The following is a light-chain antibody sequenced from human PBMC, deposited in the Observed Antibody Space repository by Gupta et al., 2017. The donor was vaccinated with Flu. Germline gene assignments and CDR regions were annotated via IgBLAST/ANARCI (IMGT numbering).Light chain of an antibody. Sequence: RVTISCSGSTSNTGSNTVNWYQQVPGTAPKLLIYNNDQRPSGVPDRFSGSKSGTSASLAISGPQSGDEGDYYCATWDDSLNGWVFGGGAKLTVL. V-gene: IGLV1-44*01. J-gene: IGLJ3*02. CDR3: ATWDDSLNGWV. CDR1: TSNTGSNT. CDR2: NND.